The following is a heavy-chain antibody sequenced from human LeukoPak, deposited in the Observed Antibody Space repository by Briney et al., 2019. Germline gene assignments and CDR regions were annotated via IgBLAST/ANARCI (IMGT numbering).Heavy chain of an antibody. Sequence: GGSLRLSRAASGFTFSSYSMNWVRQAPGKGLEWVSYISSSSSTIYYADSVKGRFTISRDNAKNSLYLQMNSLRAEDTAVYYCARADYYDNAFDIWGQGTMVTVSS. CDR3: ARADYYDNAFDI. CDR1: GFTFSSYS. D-gene: IGHD3-22*01. V-gene: IGHV3-48*01. J-gene: IGHJ3*02. CDR2: ISSSSSTI.